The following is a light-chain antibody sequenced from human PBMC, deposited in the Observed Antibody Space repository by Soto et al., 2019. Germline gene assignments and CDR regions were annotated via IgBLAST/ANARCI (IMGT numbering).Light chain of an antibody. CDR1: QSIDTY. Sequence: DIQMTQSPSSLSASVGDRVTITCRASQSIDTYLNWYQQKPGKAPKLLIYLASSLQSGVPSRFSGSGSGTDFTLTISSLQPEDFATYYCQQSYSSPRTFGHGTKVEIK. J-gene: IGKJ1*01. CDR3: QQSYSSPRT. V-gene: IGKV1-39*01. CDR2: LAS.